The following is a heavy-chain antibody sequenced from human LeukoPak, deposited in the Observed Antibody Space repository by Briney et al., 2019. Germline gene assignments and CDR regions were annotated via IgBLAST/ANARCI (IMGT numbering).Heavy chain of an antibody. D-gene: IGHD2-21*01. CDR1: GFTFNNYA. J-gene: IGHJ6*03. CDR2: VSGSGGTT. Sequence: GGSLRLSCAASGFTFNNYAMMWVRQAPGKGLEWVSLVSGSGGTTYYADSVKGRFTISRDNSKNTLYLQMNSLRAEDTAVYYCAKDVAHYYYYYMDVWGKGTTVTVSS. CDR3: AKDVAHYYYYYMDV. V-gene: IGHV3-23*01.